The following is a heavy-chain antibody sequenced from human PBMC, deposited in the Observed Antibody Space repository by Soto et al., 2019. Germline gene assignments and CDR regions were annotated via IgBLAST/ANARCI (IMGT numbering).Heavy chain of an antibody. V-gene: IGHV3-30*14. J-gene: IGHJ6*02. CDR2: ISYDGRNQ. CDR3: AKDMVWGARESHYAMDV. CDR1: GFTFSNYA. D-gene: IGHD3-10*01. Sequence: QVQLVESGGGVVQPGRSLRLSCAASGFTFSNYAMHWVRQAPGKGLEWVAVISYDGRNQYYTDSVEGRFTISRDNSKNTLYLQMSSLKPEDTAVYYCAKDMVWGARESHYAMDVWGQGTTVTVSS.